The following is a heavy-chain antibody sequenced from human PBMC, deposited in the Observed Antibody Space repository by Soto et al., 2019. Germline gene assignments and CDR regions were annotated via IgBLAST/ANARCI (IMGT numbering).Heavy chain of an antibody. Sequence: PGGSLRLSCAASGFTFSRYAMSWVRQAPGKGLEWVSAISGSGGSTYYADSVKGRITISRDNSKNTLYLQMNSLRTEVTAVYYFAKSKPAPGYWGQGTLVTGSS. CDR3: AKSKPAPGY. CDR1: GFTFSRYA. J-gene: IGHJ4*02. CDR2: ISGSGGST. V-gene: IGHV3-23*01.